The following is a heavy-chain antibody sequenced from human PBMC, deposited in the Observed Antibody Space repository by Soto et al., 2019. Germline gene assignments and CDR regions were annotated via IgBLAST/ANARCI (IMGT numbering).Heavy chain of an antibody. J-gene: IGHJ4*02. Sequence: QVQLVESGGGVVQPGRSLRLSCAASGFTFSNYPMHWVRQAPGKGLEWVAVISFDGSNKYYADSVKGRITISRDNSKNTLYLQMNSLRAEDTAVYYCARAEVGVYNDMDYWGQGTLVTVSS. D-gene: IGHD2-15*01. CDR1: GFTFSNYP. V-gene: IGHV3-30-3*01. CDR2: ISFDGSNK. CDR3: ARAEVGVYNDMDY.